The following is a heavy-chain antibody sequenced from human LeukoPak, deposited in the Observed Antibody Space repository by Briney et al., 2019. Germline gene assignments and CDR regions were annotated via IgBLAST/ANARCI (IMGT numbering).Heavy chain of an antibody. V-gene: IGHV4-34*01. CDR1: GGSFSGYY. CDR3: ARAGTAAAGTENYYYGMDV. Sequence: SPSETLSLTCAVYGGSFSGYYWSWIRQPPGKGLEWIGEINHSGSTNYNPSLKSRVTISVDTSKNQFSLKLSSVTAADTAVYYCARAGTAAAGTENYYYGMDVWGQGTTVTVSS. D-gene: IGHD6-13*01. J-gene: IGHJ6*02. CDR2: INHSGST.